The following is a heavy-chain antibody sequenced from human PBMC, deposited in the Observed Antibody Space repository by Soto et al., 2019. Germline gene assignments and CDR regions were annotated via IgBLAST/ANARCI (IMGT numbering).Heavy chain of an antibody. CDR3: TRDLFSYDYSGILWFDP. D-gene: IGHD3-16*01. Sequence: GSLRLSCSASGFSFSGSAMYWVRQASGKGPEWVGRIRSKGHNYATEYAASVKGRFTISRDDSKNTAYLQMNSLQTEDTAVYYCTRDLFSYDYSGILWFDPWGKGPLVPVSS. CDR1: GFSFSGSA. J-gene: IGHJ5*02. CDR2: IRSKGHNYAT. V-gene: IGHV3-73*01.